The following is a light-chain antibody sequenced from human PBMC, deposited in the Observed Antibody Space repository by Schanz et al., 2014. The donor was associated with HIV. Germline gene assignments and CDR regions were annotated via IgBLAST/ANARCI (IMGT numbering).Light chain of an antibody. CDR2: GVD. J-gene: IGLJ2*01. Sequence: QSVLTQPASVSGSPGQSISISCTGTSSDIGPYNCVSWYQQRPGKAPKLVISGVDYRPSGVSSRFSGSKSGSAASLTISGLQAEDEADYYCSSSGGSNNFVIFGGGTKLTVL. CDR3: SSSGGSNNFVI. V-gene: IGLV2-14*03. CDR1: SSDIGPYNC.